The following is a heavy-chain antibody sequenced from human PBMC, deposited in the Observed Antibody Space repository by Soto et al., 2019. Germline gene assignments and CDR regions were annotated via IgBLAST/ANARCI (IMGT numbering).Heavy chain of an antibody. CDR2: IGGRGGST. J-gene: IGHJ4*02. CDR3: AXXXWLPSGFDY. CDR1: XFTXXXYA. D-gene: IGHD3-3*01. Sequence: EVQLLESGGGLVQPGGSLRLSGAASXFTXXXYAMTWVXXXPGXGLQWVSSIGGRGGSTFYADSVKGRFTISRDNSKNTLFLQMNSLRPEDTAVYXCAXXXWLPSGFDYWGQGTLVTVSS. V-gene: IGHV3-23*01.